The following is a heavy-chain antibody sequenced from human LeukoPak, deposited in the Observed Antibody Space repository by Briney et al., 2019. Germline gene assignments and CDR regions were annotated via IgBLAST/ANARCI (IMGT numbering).Heavy chain of an antibody. D-gene: IGHD2-2*02. CDR1: GDTFISHT. V-gene: IGHV1-69*02. J-gene: IGHJ5*02. Sequence: ASVKVSCKASGDTFISHTINWVRQAPGQGLEWMGRIIPFIGVTKYAQKFQARVTITADKSTSTAYMELSKDTAVYYCARGYCTSTTCYMYNWLDPWGQGTLVTVSS. CDR2: IIPFIGVT. CDR3: ARGYCTSTTCYMYNWLDP.